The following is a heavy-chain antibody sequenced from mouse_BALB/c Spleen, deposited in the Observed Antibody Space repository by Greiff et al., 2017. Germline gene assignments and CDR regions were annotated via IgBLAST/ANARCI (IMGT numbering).Heavy chain of an antibody. CDR3: ARVGGNYLAWFAY. CDR2: IWGDGST. V-gene: IGHV2-6-7*01. Sequence: QVQLKESGPGLVAPSQSLSITCTVSGFSLTGYGVNWVRQPPGKGLEWLGMIWGDGSTDYNSALKSRLSISKDNSKSQVFLKMNSLQTDDTARYYCARVGGNYLAWFAYWGQGTLVTVSA. J-gene: IGHJ3*01. D-gene: IGHD2-1*01. CDR1: GFSLTGYG.